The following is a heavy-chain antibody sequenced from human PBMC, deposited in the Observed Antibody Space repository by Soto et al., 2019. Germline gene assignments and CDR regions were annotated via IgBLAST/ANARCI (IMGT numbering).Heavy chain of an antibody. V-gene: IGHV3-11*01. CDR3: ARAPYFGSGTYYYYALDV. CDR1: GLTFSDHY. Sequence: QVQLVESGGGLVMPGGSLRLSCAASGLTFSDHYMTWIRQAPGKGLEWISYISSSAGTIYYADSVKGRFTISRDNAKNSLYLQMTNLRAEDTAVYYCARAPYFGSGTYYYYALDVWGQGTTVTVSS. D-gene: IGHD3-10*01. CDR2: ISSSAGTI. J-gene: IGHJ6*02.